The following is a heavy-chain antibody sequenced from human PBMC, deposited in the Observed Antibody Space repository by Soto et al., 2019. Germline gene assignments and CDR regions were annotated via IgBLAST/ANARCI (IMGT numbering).Heavy chain of an antibody. Sequence: RASVKVSCKASGGTFSSYAISWVRQAPGQGLEWMGGIIPIFGTANYAQKFQGRVTITADESTSTAYMELSSLRSEDTAVYYCARDSGSYYVATYWGQGTLVTVSS. D-gene: IGHD1-26*01. CDR2: IIPIFGTA. J-gene: IGHJ4*02. CDR3: ARDSGSYYVATY. V-gene: IGHV1-69*13. CDR1: GGTFSSYA.